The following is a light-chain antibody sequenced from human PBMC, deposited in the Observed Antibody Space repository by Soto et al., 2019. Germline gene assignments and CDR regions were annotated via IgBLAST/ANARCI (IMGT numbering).Light chain of an antibody. V-gene: IGKV3-11*01. CDR3: QQRYNWPLT. CDR1: XXXXXX. J-gene: IGKJ4*01. CDR2: DAS. Sequence: EIVLTQSPVILSLXPGEXATLSXRASXXXXXXLAWYQQKPGQAPRLLIYDASKRATGIPARFSGSGSGTDFTLTISSLEPEDFAVYYCQQRYNWPLTFGGGTKVDIK.